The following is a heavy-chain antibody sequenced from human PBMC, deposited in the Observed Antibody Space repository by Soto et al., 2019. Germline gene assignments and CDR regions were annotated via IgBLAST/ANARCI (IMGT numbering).Heavy chain of an antibody. V-gene: IGHV3-9*01. J-gene: IGHJ6*02. CDR2: ISWNSGSI. Sequence: EVQLVESGGGLVQPGRSLRLSCAASGFTFDDYAMHWVRQAPGKGLEWVSGISWNSGSIGYADSVKGRFTISRDNAKNYLYLQMNSLRAEDTALDYCAKEGQPKSMDVWGQGTTVTVSS. CDR1: GFTFDDYA. D-gene: IGHD6-13*01. CDR3: AKEGQPKSMDV.